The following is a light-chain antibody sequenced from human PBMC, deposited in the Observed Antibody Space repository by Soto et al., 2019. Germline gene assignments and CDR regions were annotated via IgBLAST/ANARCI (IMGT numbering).Light chain of an antibody. CDR1: QCVSSSY. Sequence: VLTLPPGTLFLSPGVRAILSCRASQCVSSSYLVWYQQKPGQAPRLLIYGASSRATGVPDRFSGSGSGTEFTLTISSLQPDDFATYYCQQYNSYSFGQGTKVDI. CDR3: QQYNSYS. J-gene: IGKJ1*01. V-gene: IGKV3-20*01. CDR2: GAS.